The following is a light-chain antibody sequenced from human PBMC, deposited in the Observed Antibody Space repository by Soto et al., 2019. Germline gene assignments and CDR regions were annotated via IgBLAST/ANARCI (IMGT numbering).Light chain of an antibody. CDR2: DAS. Sequence: ELVWTQSPETLSLGRGENATLSCRASQSVSNYLAWYQQKPGQAPRLLIYDASTRATGIPARFSGSGSGTDFTLTISSLEPEDFAVYYSQQRSNWPPLTDAGGTKVDIK. J-gene: IGKJ4*01. V-gene: IGKV3-11*01. CDR1: QSVSNY. CDR3: QQRSNWPPLT.